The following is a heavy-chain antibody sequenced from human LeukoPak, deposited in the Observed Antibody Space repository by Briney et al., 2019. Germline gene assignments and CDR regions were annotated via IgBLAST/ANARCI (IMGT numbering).Heavy chain of an antibody. CDR3: ARQSQSLGCNYFASWFDS. D-gene: IGHD2/OR15-2a*01. V-gene: IGHV4-38-2*02. CDR2: IYQSGTT. CDR1: GYSISSGHY. J-gene: IGHJ5*01. Sequence: SETLSLTCSVSGYSISSGHYWSWIRQFPGRGLECFGTIYQSGTTYYNPSLRSRVTISVDTSRNQFSLKLTSVTAADTAVYYCARQSQSLGCNYFASWFDSWGQGTLVTVSS.